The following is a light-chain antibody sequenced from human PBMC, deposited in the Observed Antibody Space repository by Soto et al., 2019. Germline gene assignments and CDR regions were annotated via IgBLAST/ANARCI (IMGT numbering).Light chain of an antibody. V-gene: IGKV1D-12*01. J-gene: IGKJ4*01. Sequence: DIQMTQSPSAVSASVGDRVTITCRASQGISSLLAWYQQKPGKAPKLLIYAESSLQSGVPSRFRGSGSGKDLTLTTSSLQPEDFATYYSKQANSSQFTFVGGPKADIX. CDR2: AES. CDR1: QGISSL. CDR3: KQANSSQFT.